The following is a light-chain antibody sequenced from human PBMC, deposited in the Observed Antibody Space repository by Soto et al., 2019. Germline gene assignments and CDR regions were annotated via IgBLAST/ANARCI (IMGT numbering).Light chain of an antibody. J-gene: IGLJ2*01. CDR2: DND. CDR1: SSNIGRNS. Sequence: QSVLTQPPSASGTPGQRVTISCSGSSSNIGRNSVCWYQQFPGTAPKLLIYDNDKRPSGIPDRFSGSQSGTSATLGITGLQTGDDADYYCGTWDSSLSVGVFGGGTKVTVL. CDR3: GTWDSSLSVGV. V-gene: IGLV1-51*01.